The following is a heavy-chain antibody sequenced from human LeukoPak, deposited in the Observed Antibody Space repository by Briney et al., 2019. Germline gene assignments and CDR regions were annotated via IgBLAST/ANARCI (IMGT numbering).Heavy chain of an antibody. V-gene: IGHV3-23*01. CDR3: ARMYGYDYGDYHYYYGMDV. J-gene: IGHJ6*02. Sequence: GGSLRLSCAASGFTFSSYAMSWVRQAPGKGLEWVSAISGSGGSTYYADSVKGRFTISRDNSKNTLYLQMNSLRAEDTAVYYCARMYGYDYGDYHYYYGMDVWGQGTTVTVSS. CDR2: ISGSGGST. CDR1: GFTFSSYA. D-gene: IGHD4-17*01.